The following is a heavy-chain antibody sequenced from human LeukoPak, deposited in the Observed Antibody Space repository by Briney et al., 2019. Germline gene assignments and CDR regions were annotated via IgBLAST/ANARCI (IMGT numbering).Heavy chain of an antibody. CDR3: ARNRYGDPYYFDY. Sequence: GGSLRLSCAASGFTFSSYAMGWVRQAPGKGLEWVSTVSGSGGSTYYADSVKGRFTISRNNSKNTVYLQMHSLRAEDTAMYYCARNRYGDPYYFDYWGQGTLVTVSS. CDR2: VSGSGGST. V-gene: IGHV3-23*01. J-gene: IGHJ4*02. D-gene: IGHD4-17*01. CDR1: GFTFSSYA.